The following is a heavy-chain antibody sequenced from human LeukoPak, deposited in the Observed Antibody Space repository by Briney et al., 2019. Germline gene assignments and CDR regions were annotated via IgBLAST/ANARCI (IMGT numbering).Heavy chain of an antibody. D-gene: IGHD5-18*01. V-gene: IGHV3-7*01. CDR1: GFSFSSYW. J-gene: IGHJ6*03. CDR2: IKQDGSEK. Sequence: GGSLRLSCAASGFSFSSYWMSWVRQAPGKGLEWVANIKQDGSEKYYVDSVKGRFTISRDNAKNSLYLQMNSLRAEDTAVYYCAREEWIPYYYYYYMDVWGKGTTVTVSS. CDR3: AREEWIPYYYYYYMDV.